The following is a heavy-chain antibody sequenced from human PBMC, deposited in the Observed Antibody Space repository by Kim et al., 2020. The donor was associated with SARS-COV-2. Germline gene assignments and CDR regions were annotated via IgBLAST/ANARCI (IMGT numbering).Heavy chain of an antibody. Sequence: GESLRLSCAASGFTFSSYSMNWVRQAPGKGLEWVSSISSSSSYIYYADSVKGRFTISRDNAKNSLYLQMNSLRAEDTAVYYCARDRRPSIAVAEGFPYWGKGTLVTVSS. J-gene: IGHJ4*02. V-gene: IGHV3-21*01. CDR1: GFTFSSYS. D-gene: IGHD6-19*01. CDR3: ARDRRPSIAVAEGFPY. CDR2: ISSSSSYI.